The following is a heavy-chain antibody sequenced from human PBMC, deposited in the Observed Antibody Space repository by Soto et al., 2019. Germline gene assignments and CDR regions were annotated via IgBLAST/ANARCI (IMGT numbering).Heavy chain of an antibody. D-gene: IGHD3-22*01. Sequence: QVQLVESGGGVVQPGRSLRLSCAASGFTFGSYAMHWVRQAPGKGLEWVAVVSYDGRNKYYADSVKGRFTISRDSSKLDLQMNSLRNEDTAVYYCARDYHDSTGWGCYLDYWGQGTLVTVSS. CDR2: VSYDGRNK. J-gene: IGHJ4*02. CDR1: GFTFGSYA. V-gene: IGHV3-30*04. CDR3: ARDYHDSTGWGCYLDY.